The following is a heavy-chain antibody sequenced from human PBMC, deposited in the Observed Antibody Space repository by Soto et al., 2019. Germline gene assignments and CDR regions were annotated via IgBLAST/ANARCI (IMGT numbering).Heavy chain of an antibody. Sequence: QVQLVESGGVVVQPGRSLRLSCAASGFTFSSYGMHWVRQAPGKGLEWVAVIGYDGSNKYYADSVKGRFTISRDNSKNTLYLQMNSLRVEDTAVYYCARDRYSSGWYDLDYWGQGTLVTVSS. D-gene: IGHD6-19*01. CDR1: GFTFSSYG. V-gene: IGHV3-33*01. J-gene: IGHJ4*02. CDR3: ARDRYSSGWYDLDY. CDR2: IGYDGSNK.